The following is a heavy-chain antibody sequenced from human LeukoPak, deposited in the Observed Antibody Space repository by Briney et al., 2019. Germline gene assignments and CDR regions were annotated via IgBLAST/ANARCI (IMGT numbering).Heavy chain of an antibody. J-gene: IGHJ3*02. CDR3: AKIRSWDSSGWSTNDAFDI. Sequence: PGRSLRLSCAASGFTFSSYGMHWVRQAPGKGLEWVAVISYDGSNKYYADFVKGRFTISRDNSKNTLYLQMNSLRAEDTAVYYCAKIRSWDSSGWSTNDAFDIWGQGTMVTVSS. V-gene: IGHV3-30*18. CDR1: GFTFSSYG. D-gene: IGHD6-19*01. CDR2: ISYDGSNK.